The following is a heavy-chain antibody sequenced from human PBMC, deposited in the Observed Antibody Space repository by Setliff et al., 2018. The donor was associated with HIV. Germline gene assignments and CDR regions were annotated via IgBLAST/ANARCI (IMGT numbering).Heavy chain of an antibody. CDR3: VRDLTKIVTRKVFDI. J-gene: IGHJ3*02. CDR1: GFTFSTFG. CDR2: IWYDGRNK. Sequence: GGSLRLSCAASGFTFSTFGMYWVRQAPGKGLGWVAVIWYDGRNKYYADSVQGRFTISRDNSKNTLYLQMNSLRADDTAVYYCVRDLTKIVTRKVFDIWGQGTMVTVSS. D-gene: IGHD2-15*01. V-gene: IGHV3-33*01.